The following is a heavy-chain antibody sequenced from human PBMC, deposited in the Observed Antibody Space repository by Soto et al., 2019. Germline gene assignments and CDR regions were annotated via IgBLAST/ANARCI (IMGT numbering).Heavy chain of an antibody. D-gene: IGHD6-19*01. Sequence: GGSLRLSCAASGFTFSSYGMHWVRQAPGKGLEWVAVISYDGSNKYYADSVKGRFTISRDNSKNTLYLQMNSLRAEDTAVYYCANVPLPEDAVAVAFDIWGQGTMVTVSS. CDR3: ANVPLPEDAVAVAFDI. J-gene: IGHJ3*02. V-gene: IGHV3-30*18. CDR2: ISYDGSNK. CDR1: GFTFSSYG.